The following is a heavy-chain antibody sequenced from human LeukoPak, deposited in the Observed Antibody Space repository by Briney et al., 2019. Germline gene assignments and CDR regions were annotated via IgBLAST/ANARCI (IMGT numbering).Heavy chain of an antibody. V-gene: IGHV1-8*01. CDR2: MNPNSGNT. J-gene: IGHJ4*02. D-gene: IGHD2-2*01. Sequence: ASVKVSCKASGYTFSNYDVTWVRQAPGQGLEXXXWMNPNSGNTGFAQKFRGRVTMTSDASTTSAFMELMRLTSEDTAVYYCTRAVRNQLLSEYWGQGTRITVSS. CDR1: GYTFSNYD. CDR3: TRAVRNQLLSEY.